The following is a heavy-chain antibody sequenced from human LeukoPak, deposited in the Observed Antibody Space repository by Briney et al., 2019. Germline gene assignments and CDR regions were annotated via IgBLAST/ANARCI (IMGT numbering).Heavy chain of an antibody. V-gene: IGHV2-5*02. CDR2: IYWDDDK. Sequence: SGPTLLHPPQPLTLTCTFSGFSLSTSGAGGGWIRQPPVKALEWLPLIYWDDDKRYSPSLKSRLTISKDTSKNQVVLTMTNMDPVDTATYYCAHRRDYGDPGDYFDYWGQGTLVTVSS. D-gene: IGHD4-17*01. J-gene: IGHJ4*02. CDR1: GFSLSTSGAG. CDR3: AHRRDYGDPGDYFDY.